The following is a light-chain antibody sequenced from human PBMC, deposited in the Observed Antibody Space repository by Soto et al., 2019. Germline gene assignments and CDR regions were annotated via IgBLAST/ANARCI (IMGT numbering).Light chain of an antibody. CDR2: DAS. CDR1: QSVNSF. CDR3: QQYGSSLIT. Sequence: VLTQSQGTLSLSPGERATLSCRASQSVNSFLAWYQQKPGQAPRLLIYDASNRATGIPDRFSGSGSGTDFTLTISRLEPEDFAVYYCQQYGSSLITFAQRTRLEI. J-gene: IGKJ5*01. V-gene: IGKV3-20*01.